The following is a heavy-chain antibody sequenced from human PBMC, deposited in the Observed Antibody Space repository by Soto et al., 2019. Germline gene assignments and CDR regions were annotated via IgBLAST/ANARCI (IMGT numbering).Heavy chain of an antibody. V-gene: IGHV3-11*01. D-gene: IGHD6-6*01. J-gene: IGHJ6*02. CDR1: GFTFSDYY. CDR2: ISSSGSTI. Sequence: GGSLRLSCAASGFTFSDYYMSWIRQAPGKGLEWVSYISSSGSTIYYADSEKGRFTISRDNAKNSLYLQMNSLRAEDTAVYYCARDQVYSSSSEDYYYYYGMDVWGQGTTVTVSS. CDR3: ARDQVYSSSSEDYYYYYGMDV.